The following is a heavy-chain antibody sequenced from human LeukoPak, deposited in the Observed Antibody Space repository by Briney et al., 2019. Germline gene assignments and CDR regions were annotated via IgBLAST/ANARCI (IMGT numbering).Heavy chain of an antibody. V-gene: IGHV3-30*18. D-gene: IGHD5-18*01. Sequence: GGSLRLSCAASGFTFSSFGMHWVRQAPGKGLEWVAVISFHGRTEYYADSVRGRFIISRDVSKNSLYLQMNSLRAEDTALYYCAKARHYDVDTLDAFDIWGQGTMVTVSS. CDR1: GFTFSSFG. J-gene: IGHJ3*02. CDR3: AKARHYDVDTLDAFDI. CDR2: ISFHGRTE.